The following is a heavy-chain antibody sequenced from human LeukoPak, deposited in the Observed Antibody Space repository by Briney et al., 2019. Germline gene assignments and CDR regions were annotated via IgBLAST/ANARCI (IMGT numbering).Heavy chain of an antibody. CDR2: ISGSGGST. D-gene: IGHD6-13*01. Sequence: PGGSLRLSCAASGFTFSSYAMSWVRQAPGKGLEWVSAISGSGGSTYYADSVKGRFTISRDNSKNTLYLQMNSLRAEDTAVYHCAKGVDSSSWYGAFDIWGQGTMVTVSS. CDR1: GFTFSSYA. V-gene: IGHV3-23*01. CDR3: AKGVDSSSWYGAFDI. J-gene: IGHJ3*02.